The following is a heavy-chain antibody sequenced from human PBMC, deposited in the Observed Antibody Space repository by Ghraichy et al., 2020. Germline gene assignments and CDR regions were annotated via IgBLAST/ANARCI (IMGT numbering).Heavy chain of an antibody. J-gene: IGHJ6*02. D-gene: IGHD3-3*01. CDR3: AKDTPFTTNPLYGMDV. CDR2: ISYDGSNK. CDR1: GFTFSSYG. Sequence: SLNISCAASGFTFSSYGMHWVRQAPGKGLEWVAVISYDGSNKYYADSVKGRFTISRDNSKNTLYLQMNSLRAEDTAVYYCAKDTPFTTNPLYGMDVWGQGTTVTVSS. V-gene: IGHV3-30*18.